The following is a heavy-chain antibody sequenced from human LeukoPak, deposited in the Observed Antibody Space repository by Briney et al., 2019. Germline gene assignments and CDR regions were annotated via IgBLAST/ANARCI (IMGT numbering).Heavy chain of an antibody. CDR3: ARAKTYYYDSSGYAY. V-gene: IGHV4-4*07. CDR1: GGSISSYY. J-gene: IGHJ4*02. Sequence: SETLSLTCTVSGGSISSYYWSWIRQPAGKGLQWIGRIYNNGSTSYNPSLKSRVTISVDTSKNQFSLKLSSVTAADTAVYYCARAKTYYYDSSGYAYWGQGTLVTVSS. CDR2: IYNNGST. D-gene: IGHD3-22*01.